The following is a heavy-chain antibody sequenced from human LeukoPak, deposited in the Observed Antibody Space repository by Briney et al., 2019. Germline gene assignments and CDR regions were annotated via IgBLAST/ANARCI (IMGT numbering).Heavy chain of an antibody. V-gene: IGHV1-2*02. Sequence: ASVKVSCKASGYTFTGYYMHWVRQAPGQGLEWMGWINPNSGGTNYAQTFQGRVTMTRDTSISTAYMELSRLRSDDTAVYYCARRWFGVLVTYGMDAWGQGTTVTVSS. D-gene: IGHD3-10*01. CDR3: ARRWFGVLVTYGMDA. CDR1: GYTFTGYY. J-gene: IGHJ6*02. CDR2: INPNSGGT.